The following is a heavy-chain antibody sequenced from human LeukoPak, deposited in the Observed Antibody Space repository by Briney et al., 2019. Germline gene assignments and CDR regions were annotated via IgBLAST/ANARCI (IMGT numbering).Heavy chain of an antibody. D-gene: IGHD3-3*01. CDR3: VRRDFWSGYVLDY. CDR2: IRNDGSSK. CDR1: GFTFSSYG. J-gene: IGHJ4*02. V-gene: IGHV3-30*02. Sequence: GGSLRLSCAATGFTFSSYGMHWVRQAPGKGLEWVAFIRNDGSSKYYADSVKGRFTISRDNSKNTLYLQMNSLRVEDTAVYYCVRRDFWSGYVLDYCGQATLVNVAS.